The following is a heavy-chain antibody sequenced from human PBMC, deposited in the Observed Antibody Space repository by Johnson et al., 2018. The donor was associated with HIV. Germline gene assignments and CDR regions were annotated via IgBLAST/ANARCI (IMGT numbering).Heavy chain of an antibody. CDR3: ARDSLVGWPPQVDAFDI. V-gene: IGHV3-15*01. CDR1: GFTFSNAW. D-gene: IGHD2-15*01. CDR2: IKSKTDGGTT. J-gene: IGHJ3*02. Sequence: MLLVESGGGLVKPGGSLRLSCAASGFTFSNAWMSWVRQAPGKGLEWVGRIKSKTDGGTTDYAAPVKGRFTISRDDSKNTLYLQINSLRAEATAVYYWARDSLVGWPPQVDAFDIWGQGTMVTVSS.